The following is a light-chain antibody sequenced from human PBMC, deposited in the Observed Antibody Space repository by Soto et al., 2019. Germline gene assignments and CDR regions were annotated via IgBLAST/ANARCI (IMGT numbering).Light chain of an antibody. CDR1: QSVSSD. J-gene: IGKJ1*01. V-gene: IGKV3-15*01. Sequence: EIVMTQSPATLSVSPGERATLSCRASQSVSSDLAWYQQKPGQAPRLLIYGASNRASGFPARFSGSGSGTEFSLTISSLQSEDFAVYYCQQYNNLPHTFGQGTKVEIK. CDR2: GAS. CDR3: QQYNNLPHT.